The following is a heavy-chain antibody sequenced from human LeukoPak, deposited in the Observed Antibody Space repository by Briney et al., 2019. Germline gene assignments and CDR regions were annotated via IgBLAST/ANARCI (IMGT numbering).Heavy chain of an antibody. V-gene: IGHV3-23*01. CDR2: ISGSGDNR. D-gene: IGHD2-2*01. J-gene: IGHJ4*02. CDR3: ARGCTSSSCYDY. CDR1: GFTFSSHA. Sequence: GGSLRLSCAASGFTFSSHAMSWVRQAPGKGLEWVSSISGSGDNRNYADSVKGRFTISRDNTKKSLYLQMNSLRPEDTAVYYCARGCTSSSCYDYWGQGTLVTVSS.